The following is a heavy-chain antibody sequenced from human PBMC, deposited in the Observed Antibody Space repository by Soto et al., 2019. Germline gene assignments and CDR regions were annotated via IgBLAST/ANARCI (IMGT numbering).Heavy chain of an antibody. D-gene: IGHD4-17*01. CDR1: GYTFTSYG. CDR2: ISPYKGHT. V-gene: IGHV1-18*01. J-gene: IGHJ4*02. Sequence: QVQLVQSGAEVKKPGASVKVSCKASGYTFTSYGISWVRQAPGQGLEWMGWISPYKGHTNYAQNLQGRVTMTTDTPTSTACMELRSLRSDDTAVYYCARTTEGMWSDYWGQGTPVTVSS. CDR3: ARTTEGMWSDY.